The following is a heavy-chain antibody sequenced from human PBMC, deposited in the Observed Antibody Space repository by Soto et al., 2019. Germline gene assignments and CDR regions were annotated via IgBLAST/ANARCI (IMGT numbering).Heavy chain of an antibody. D-gene: IGHD4-17*01. CDR1: GGSISSYY. CDR3: ARRYGDSFDI. Sequence: SETLSLTCTVSGGSISSYYWSWIRQPPGKGLEWIGYIYYSGSTNYNPSLKSRVTISVDTSKNQFSLKLSSVTAADTAVYYCARRYGDSFDIWGQGTMVTVSS. J-gene: IGHJ3*02. CDR2: IYYSGST. V-gene: IGHV4-59*08.